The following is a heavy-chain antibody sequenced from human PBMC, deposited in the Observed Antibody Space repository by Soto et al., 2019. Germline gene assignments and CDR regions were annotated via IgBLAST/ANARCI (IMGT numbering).Heavy chain of an antibody. CDR2: INPNSGGT. V-gene: IGHV1-2*04. Sequence: ASVKVSCKASGYTFTGYYMHWVRQAPGQGLEWMGWINPNSGGTNYAQKFQGWVTMTRDTSISTAYMELSRLRSDDTAVYYCARSPPSNESPFDYWGQGTLVTVSS. CDR3: ARSPPSNESPFDY. CDR1: GYTFTGYY. J-gene: IGHJ4*02. D-gene: IGHD1-1*01.